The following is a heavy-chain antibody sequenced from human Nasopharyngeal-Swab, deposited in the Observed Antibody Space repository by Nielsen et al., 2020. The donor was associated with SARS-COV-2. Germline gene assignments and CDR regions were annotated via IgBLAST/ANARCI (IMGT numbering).Heavy chain of an antibody. J-gene: IGHJ4*02. CDR1: GGSIISGSYY. CDR2: IYYSGIT. CDR3: ARGGYNSPLNFDY. D-gene: IGHD5-24*01. V-gene: IGHV4-30-4*01. Sequence: SCTVSGGSIISGSYYWSWIRQPPEKGLEWIGYIYYSGITYYNPSLRSRVSMSVDTSKNQFSLMLSSVTAADTAVYYCARGGYNSPLNFDYWGQGTLVAVSS.